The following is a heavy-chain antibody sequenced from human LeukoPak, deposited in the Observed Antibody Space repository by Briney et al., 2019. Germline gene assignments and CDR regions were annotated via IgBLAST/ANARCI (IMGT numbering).Heavy chain of an antibody. V-gene: IGHV3-9*03. D-gene: IGHD6-19*01. Sequence: GRSLRLSCAASGFTFDDYAMHWVRQAPGKGLEWVSGISWNSGSIGYADSVKGRFTIPRDNANNSLFLQMNSLRVEDMAFYYCVKGGHSSGWYTDFDYWGQGTLVTVSS. CDR1: GFTFDDYA. CDR2: ISWNSGSI. J-gene: IGHJ4*02. CDR3: VKGGHSSGWYTDFDY.